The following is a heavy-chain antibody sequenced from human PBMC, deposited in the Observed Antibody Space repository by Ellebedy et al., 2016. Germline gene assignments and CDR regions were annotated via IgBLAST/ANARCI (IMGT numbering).Heavy chain of an antibody. CDR2: ISAGGDIT. J-gene: IGHJ4*02. Sequence: GGSLRLXXAASGFTLSDYSMNWVRQAPGGGLEWVSTISAGGDITFSADSVKGRFTISRDNSRDTLYLQMNSLRAEDTAVYYCYYGHYSASWGQGTLVTVSS. CDR1: GFTLSDYS. D-gene: IGHD4-17*01. V-gene: IGHV3-23*01. CDR3: YYGHYSAS.